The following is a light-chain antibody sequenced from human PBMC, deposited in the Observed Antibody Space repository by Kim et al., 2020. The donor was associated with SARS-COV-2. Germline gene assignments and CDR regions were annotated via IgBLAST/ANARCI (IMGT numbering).Light chain of an antibody. CDR3: HQYGSSPPQT. CDR1: QSVRCSI. Sequence: PWGWATLSFWSSQSVRCSILSCYQQRRGQAPSLLIFCASSRATAIPDRFGGSGAVTAVTPPISRLVAYDYAVYYCHQYGSSPPQTFGEGTKVEIK. V-gene: IGKV3-20*01. J-gene: IGKJ4*01. CDR2: CAS.